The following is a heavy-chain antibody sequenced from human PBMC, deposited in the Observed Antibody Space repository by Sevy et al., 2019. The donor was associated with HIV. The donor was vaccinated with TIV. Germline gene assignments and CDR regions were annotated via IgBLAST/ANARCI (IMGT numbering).Heavy chain of an antibody. V-gene: IGHV3-7*01. CDR2: IKQDGSEK. CDR1: GFTFSSYW. Sequence: GGSRLSCAASGFTFSSYWMSWVRQAPGKGLEWVANIKQDGSEKYYVDSVKGRFTISRDNAKNSLYLQMNSLRAEDTAVYYCARRGQDSNYDYYYGMDVWGQGTTVTVSS. J-gene: IGHJ6*02. CDR3: ARRGQDSNYDYYYGMDV. D-gene: IGHD4-4*01.